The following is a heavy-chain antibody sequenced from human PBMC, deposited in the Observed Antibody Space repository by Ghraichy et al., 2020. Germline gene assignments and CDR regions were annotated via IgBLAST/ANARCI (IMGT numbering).Heavy chain of an antibody. D-gene: IGHD6-19*01. CDR2: ISSSGSTI. V-gene: IGHV3-48*03. CDR1: GFTFSSYE. J-gene: IGHJ4*02. Sequence: GESLNISCAASGFTFSSYEMNWVRQAPGKGLEWVSYISSSGSTIYYADSVKGRFTISRDNAKNSLYLQMNSLRAEDTAVYYCARDWSGIRQWLESPPFDYWGQGTLVTVSS. CDR3: ARDWSGIRQWLESPPFDY.